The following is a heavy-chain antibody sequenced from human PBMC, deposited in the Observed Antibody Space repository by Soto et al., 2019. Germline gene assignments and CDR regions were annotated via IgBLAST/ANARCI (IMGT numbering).Heavy chain of an antibody. J-gene: IGHJ4*02. CDR1: GFPFSSYW. CDR3: AREYYGLLTGYYADY. V-gene: IGHV3-74*01. CDR2: ISGDGVTT. D-gene: IGHD3-9*01. Sequence: EVQLVESGGDLVQRGGSLRLSCAASGFPFSSYWMHWVRHTPGKGLDWVARISGDGVTTYYADSVTGRFTVSRDNAKNALSLQISGLRAEDTAVYYSAREYYGLLTGYYADYWGQGTLGSVSS.